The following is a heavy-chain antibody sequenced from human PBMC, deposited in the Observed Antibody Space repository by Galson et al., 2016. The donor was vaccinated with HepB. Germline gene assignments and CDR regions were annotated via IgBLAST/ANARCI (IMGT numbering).Heavy chain of an antibody. D-gene: IGHD1-26*01. CDR1: GFTFRDFP. Sequence: SLRLSCAASGFTFRDFPMVWVRQAPGQGLEWVSSISRDGVCTFYADSVKGRFTISRDNSKNTVYLQMNSLRPDDTAVYYCVRTVSVGARPGRHHDHWGQGTVVTVSS. CDR2: ISRDGVCT. V-gene: IGHV3-23*01. CDR3: VRTVSVGARPGRHHDH. J-gene: IGHJ4*02.